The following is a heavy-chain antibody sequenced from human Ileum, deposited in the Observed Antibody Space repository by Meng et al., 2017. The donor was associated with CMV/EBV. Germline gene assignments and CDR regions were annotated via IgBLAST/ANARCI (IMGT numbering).Heavy chain of an antibody. V-gene: IGHV4-59*01. CDR2: IYYSGST. CDR3: AREGRGNANGMDV. D-gene: IGHD4-23*01. J-gene: IGHJ6*02. Sequence: SETLSLTCTVSGGSISNYYWTWIRQPPGKGLEWIGYIYYSGSTNYNPSLKSRVSISVDTSKNQFSLKLGSVTTADTAVYYCAREGRGNANGMDVWGPGTTVTVSS. CDR1: GGSISNYY.